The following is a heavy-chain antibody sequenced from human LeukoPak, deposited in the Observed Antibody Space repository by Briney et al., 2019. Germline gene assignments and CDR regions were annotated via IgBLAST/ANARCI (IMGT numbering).Heavy chain of an antibody. D-gene: IGHD6-19*01. J-gene: IGHJ4*02. CDR2: IWYDGSNK. Sequence: GGSLRLSCATSGLTVSFDYMSWVRQAPGKGLEWVAVIWYDGSNKYYADSVKGRFTVSRDNSRNTVNLQMNSLRGEDTAVYYCARAPVRGAVAGVDYWGQGTLVTVSS. V-gene: IGHV3-33*08. CDR1: GLTVSFDY. CDR3: ARAPVRGAVAGVDY.